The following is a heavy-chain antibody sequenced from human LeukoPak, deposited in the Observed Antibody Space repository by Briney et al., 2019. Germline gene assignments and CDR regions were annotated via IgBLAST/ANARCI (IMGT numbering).Heavy chain of an antibody. V-gene: IGHV3-21*01. CDR1: GFTFSSYS. CDR3: ARVVGRIAAAGRFDY. Sequence: GGSLRLSCAASGFTFSSYSMNWVRQAPGKGLEWVSPISSSSSYIYYADSVKGRFTISRDNAKNSLYLQMNSLRAEDTAVYYCARVVGRIAAAGRFDYWGQGTLVTVSS. CDR2: ISSSSSYI. D-gene: IGHD6-13*01. J-gene: IGHJ4*02.